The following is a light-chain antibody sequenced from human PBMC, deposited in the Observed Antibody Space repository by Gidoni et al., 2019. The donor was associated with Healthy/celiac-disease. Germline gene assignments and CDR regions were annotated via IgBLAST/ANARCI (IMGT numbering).Light chain of an antibody. CDR1: QSISSY. CDR2: AAS. V-gene: IGKV1-39*01. J-gene: IGKJ4*01. CDR3: QQSYSPALT. Sequence: DIHMTQSPSSLSASVEDGVTITCRASQSISSYLNWDQQKPGKAPKLLIYAASSLQFGVPARFSGSGSGTDFTLTISSLQPEDFATYYCQQSYSPALTFXGXTKVEIK.